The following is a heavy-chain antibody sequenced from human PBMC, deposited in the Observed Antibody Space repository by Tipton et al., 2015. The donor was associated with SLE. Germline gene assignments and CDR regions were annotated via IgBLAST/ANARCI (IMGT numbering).Heavy chain of an antibody. CDR3: AAHRPSSI. CDR2: INHSGST. V-gene: IGHV4-34*01. D-gene: IGHD6-13*01. J-gene: IGHJ4*02. Sequence: TLSLTCTVSGGSISSYYWSWIRQPPGKGLEWIGEINHSGSTNYNPSLKSRVTISVDTSKNQFSLKVSSVTAADTAVYYCAAHRPSSIWGQGTLVTVSS. CDR1: GGSISSYY.